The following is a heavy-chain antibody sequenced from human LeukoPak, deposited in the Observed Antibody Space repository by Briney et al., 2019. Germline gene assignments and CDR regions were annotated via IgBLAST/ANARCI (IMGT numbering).Heavy chain of an antibody. CDR1: GYTFTGYY. Sequence: ASVKVSCKASGYTFTGYYMYWVRQAPGQGLEWMGRINPNTGATNYEQKFQGRVSVTRDTSISTAYMELTRLTSDDTAVYICVRGGESSSWSYFDYWGQGTLVTVSS. J-gene: IGHJ4*02. D-gene: IGHD6-13*01. V-gene: IGHV1-2*06. CDR3: VRGGESSSWSYFDY. CDR2: INPNTGAT.